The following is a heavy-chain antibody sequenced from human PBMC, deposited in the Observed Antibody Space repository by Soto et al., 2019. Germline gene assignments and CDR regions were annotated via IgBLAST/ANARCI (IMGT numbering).Heavy chain of an antibody. D-gene: IGHD3-22*01. J-gene: IGHJ4*02. CDR3: ASASDGSGYYYVGNY. CDR1: GFTFSSYG. Sequence: GGSLRLSCAASGFTFSSYGMHWVRQAPGKGLEWVAVIWYDGSNKYYADSVKGRFTISRDNSKNTLYLQMNSLRAEDTAVYYCASASDGSGYYYVGNYWGQGTLVTVSS. V-gene: IGHV3-33*01. CDR2: IWYDGSNK.